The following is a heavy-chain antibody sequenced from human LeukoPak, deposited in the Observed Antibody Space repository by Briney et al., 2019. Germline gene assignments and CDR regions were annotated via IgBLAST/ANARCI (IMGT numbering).Heavy chain of an antibody. Sequence: TLSLTCTVSGGSISSGGYYWGWIRQHPGKGLEWIGYIYYSGGAYYNPSLKSRVTISVDTSKNQFSLKLSSVTAADTAVYYCARVRYCSGGSCYSPYYYYMDVWGKGTTVTVSS. CDR1: GGSISSGGYY. V-gene: IGHV4-31*03. J-gene: IGHJ6*03. CDR3: ARVRYCSGGSCYSPYYYYMDV. CDR2: IYYSGGA. D-gene: IGHD2-15*01.